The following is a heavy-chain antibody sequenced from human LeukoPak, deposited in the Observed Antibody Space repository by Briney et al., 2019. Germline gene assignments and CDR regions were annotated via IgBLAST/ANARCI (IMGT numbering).Heavy chain of an antibody. CDR2: ISSSSSYI. CDR3: AKEVTRDYYDSSGYYVAYSDY. D-gene: IGHD3-22*01. V-gene: IGHV3-21*04. CDR1: GFTFSSYS. Sequence: GGSLRLSCAASGFTFSSYSMNWVRQAPGKGLEWVSSISSSSSYIYYADSVKGRFTISRDNAKNSLYLQMNSLRAEDTALYYCAKEVTRDYYDSSGYYVAYSDYWGQGTLVTVSS. J-gene: IGHJ4*02.